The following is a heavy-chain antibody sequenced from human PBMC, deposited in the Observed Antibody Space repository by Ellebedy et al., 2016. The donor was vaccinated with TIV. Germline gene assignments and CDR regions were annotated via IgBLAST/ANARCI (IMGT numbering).Heavy chain of an antibody. V-gene: IGHV4-59*11. J-gene: IGHJ4*02. CDR3: ARSLPAWGVLYYFDY. CDR2: IYYNGST. CDR1: GGSISRLH. D-gene: IGHD3-16*01. Sequence: MPSETLSLTCTVSGGSISRLHWSWIRQPPGKGLEWIGDIYYNGSTYYNPSLKSRVTISVDTSKNQFSLKLSSVVAADTAVYYCARSLPAWGVLYYFDYWGQGTLVTVSS.